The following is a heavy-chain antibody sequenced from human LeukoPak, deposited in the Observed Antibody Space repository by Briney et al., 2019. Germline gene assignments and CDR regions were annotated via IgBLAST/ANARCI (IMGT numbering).Heavy chain of an antibody. V-gene: IGHV3-48*03. D-gene: IGHD4-17*01. J-gene: IGHJ4*02. CDR1: GFTFSGYE. Sequence: GGSLRLSCAASGFTFSGYEMNWVRQAPGKGLEWASYISSSGTTKYYADSVKGRFTISRDNAKNSLYLQMNSLRAEDTAVYYCARASDYGDYGIDYWGQGTLVTVSS. CDR3: ARASDYGDYGIDY. CDR2: ISSSGTTK.